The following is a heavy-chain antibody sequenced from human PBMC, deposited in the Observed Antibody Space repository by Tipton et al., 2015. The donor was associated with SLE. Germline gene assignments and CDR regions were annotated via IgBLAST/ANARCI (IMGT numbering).Heavy chain of an antibody. CDR1: GFTVSSNY. J-gene: IGHJ2*01. V-gene: IGHV3-53*05. Sequence: GSLRLSCAASGFTVSSNYMSWVRQVPGKGLEWVSVIYSGGSTYYADSVKGRFTISRDNSKNTLYLQMNSLRAEDTAVYYCARVGYCSGGSCLYWYFDLWGRGTLVTVSS. CDR3: ARVGYCSGGSCLYWYFDL. CDR2: IYSGGST. D-gene: IGHD2-15*01.